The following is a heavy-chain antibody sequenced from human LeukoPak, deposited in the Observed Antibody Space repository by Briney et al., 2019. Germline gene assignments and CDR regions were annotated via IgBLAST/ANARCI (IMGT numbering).Heavy chain of an antibody. V-gene: IGHV3-9*01. Sequence: GGSPRLSCAASGFTFDDYAMHWVQQAPGKGLEWVSGISWNSGSIGYADSVKGRFTISRDNAKNSLYLQMNSLRAEDTALYYCAKDTLRYCSSTSCYSPFDYWGQGTLVTVSS. CDR3: AKDTLRYCSSTSCYSPFDY. D-gene: IGHD2-2*02. CDR2: ISWNSGSI. CDR1: GFTFDDYA. J-gene: IGHJ4*02.